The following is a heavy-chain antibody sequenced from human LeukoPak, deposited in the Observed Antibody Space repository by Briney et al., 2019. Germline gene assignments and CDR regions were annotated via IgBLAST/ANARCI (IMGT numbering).Heavy chain of an antibody. J-gene: IGHJ4*02. V-gene: IGHV4-59*01. CDR2: IYYSGST. CDR3: ARDRYSSGWYEPLDY. Sequence: PSETLSLTCTVSGGSISSYYWSWIRQPPGKGLEWIGYIYYSGSTNYNPSLKSRVTISVDTSKNQFSLKLSSVTAADTAVYYCARDRYSSGWYEPLDYWGQGTLVTVSS. D-gene: IGHD6-19*01. CDR1: GGSISSYY.